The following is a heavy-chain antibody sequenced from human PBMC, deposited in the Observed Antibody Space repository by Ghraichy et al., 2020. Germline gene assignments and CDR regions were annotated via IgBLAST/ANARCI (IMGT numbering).Heavy chain of an antibody. CDR1: GYTLTELS. Sequence: ASVKVSCKVSGYTLTELSMHWVRQAPGKGLEWMGGFDPEDGETIYAQKFQGRVTMTEDTSTDTAYMELSSLRSEDTAVYYCATAEEEVRYSSSPGAFDIWGQGTMVTVSS. CDR3: ATAEEEVRYSSSPGAFDI. D-gene: IGHD6-6*01. J-gene: IGHJ3*02. V-gene: IGHV1-24*01. CDR2: FDPEDGET.